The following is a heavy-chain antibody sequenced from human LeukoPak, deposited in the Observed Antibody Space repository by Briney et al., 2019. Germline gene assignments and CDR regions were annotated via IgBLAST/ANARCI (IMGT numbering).Heavy chain of an antibody. CDR3: ARNPGYYDSSGYSDY. D-gene: IGHD3-22*01. CDR1: GYTFTSYV. Sequence: ASVKVSCKASGYTFTSYVISWVRQAPGQGLEWMGWISAYNGNTNYAQKLQGRVTMTTDTSTSTAYMELRSLRSDDTAVYYCARNPGYYDSSGYSDYWGQGTLVTVSS. CDR2: ISAYNGNT. J-gene: IGHJ4*02. V-gene: IGHV1-18*01.